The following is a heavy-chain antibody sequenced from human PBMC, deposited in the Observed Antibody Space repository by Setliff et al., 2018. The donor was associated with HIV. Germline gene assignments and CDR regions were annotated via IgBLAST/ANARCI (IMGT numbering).Heavy chain of an antibody. CDR1: GFTFSSYT. Sequence: GGSLRLSCAASGFTFSSYTTNWVRQAPGKGLEWVSSISSSSYYIYYADSVKGRFTISRDNAKNSLFLQMNSLRAEDTAVYYCARDSPLSHFDYWGQGILVTVSS. CDR2: ISSSSYYI. CDR3: ARDSPLSHFDY. J-gene: IGHJ4*02. V-gene: IGHV3-21*04.